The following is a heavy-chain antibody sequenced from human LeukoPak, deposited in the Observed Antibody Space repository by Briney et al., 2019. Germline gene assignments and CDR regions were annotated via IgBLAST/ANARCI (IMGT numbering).Heavy chain of an antibody. D-gene: IGHD1-26*01. CDR1: GFTFSSYG. CDR2: ISNSGGTT. V-gene: IGHV3-23*01. Sequence: GGSLRLSCAASGFTFSSYGMSWVRQAPGKGLEWVSGISNSGGTTYYADSVKGRFTISRDNSKNTLYLQMNSLRAEDTALYYCAKDRNSGNYYQTGDFHYWGQGILVTVSS. J-gene: IGHJ4*02. CDR3: AKDRNSGNYYQTGDFHY.